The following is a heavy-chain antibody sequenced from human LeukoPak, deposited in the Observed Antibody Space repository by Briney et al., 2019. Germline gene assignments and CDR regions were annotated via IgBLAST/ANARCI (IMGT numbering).Heavy chain of an antibody. CDR3: ARDTGYCSSTSCSRYYYGVDV. V-gene: IGHV4-59*01. CDR1: GGSISSYY. J-gene: IGHJ6*04. CDR2: IYYSGST. D-gene: IGHD2-2*01. Sequence: PSETLSLTCTVSGGSISSYYWSWIRQPPGKGLEWIGYIYYSGSTNYNPSLKSRVTISVDTSKNQFSLKLSSVTAADTAVYYCARDTGYCSSTSCSRYYYGVDVWGKGTTVTVSS.